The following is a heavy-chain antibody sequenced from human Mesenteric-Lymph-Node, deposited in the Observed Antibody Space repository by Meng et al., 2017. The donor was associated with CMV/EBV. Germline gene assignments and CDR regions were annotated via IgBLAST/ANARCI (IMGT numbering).Heavy chain of an antibody. CDR3: ARDPYHYDSSGSYPHDAYDL. CDR1: EFTLSSYE. D-gene: IGHD3-22*01. V-gene: IGHV3-48*03. Sequence: GGSLRLSCAASEFTLSSYEMNWVRQAPGKGLEWISFISSGVSVIYYTDSVKGRFTISRDSAKNSVYLQMNSLRAEDTAIYYCARDPYHYDSSGSYPHDAYDLWGQGTMVTVSS. CDR2: ISSGVSVI. J-gene: IGHJ3*01.